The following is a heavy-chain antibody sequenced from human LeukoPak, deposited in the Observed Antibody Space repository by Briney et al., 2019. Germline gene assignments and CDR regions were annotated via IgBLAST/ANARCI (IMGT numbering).Heavy chain of an antibody. J-gene: IGHJ4*02. CDR2: ISYDGSNK. V-gene: IGHV3-30-3*01. CDR3: ARDPAGGSSWYLDY. Sequence: GRSLRLSCAASGFTFSSYAMHWVRQAPGKGLEWVAVISYDGSNKYYADSVKGRFTISRDNSKNTLYLQMNSLRAEDTAVYYCARDPAGGSSWYLDYWGQGTLVTVSS. CDR1: GFTFSSYA. D-gene: IGHD6-13*01.